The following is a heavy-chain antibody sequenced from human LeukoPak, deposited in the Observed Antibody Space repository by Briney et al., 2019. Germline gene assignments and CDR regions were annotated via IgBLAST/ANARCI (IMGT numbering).Heavy chain of an antibody. CDR1: GYTFTIYS. D-gene: IGHD3-22*01. CDR2: INPSGGST. CDR3: ARAYYDISAGCGY. V-gene: IGHV1-46*01. J-gene: IGHJ4*02. Sequence: EASVKVSFKASGYTFTIYSMHWVRHARGQGLEWVGLINPSGGSTTYAQHFQGRVTITRDMATSTVYMELSRLRSEDTAVYYCARAYYDISAGCGYWGQGTLVTVSS.